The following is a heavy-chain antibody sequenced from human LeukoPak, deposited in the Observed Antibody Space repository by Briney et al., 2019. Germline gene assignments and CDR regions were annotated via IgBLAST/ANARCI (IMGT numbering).Heavy chain of an antibody. V-gene: IGHV4-59*12. CDR3: AGGEGRFPFDY. J-gene: IGHJ4*02. Sequence: SETLSLTCTVSGGSISSYYWSWIRQPPGKGLEWIGYIYYSGSTNYNPSLKSRVTISVDTSKNQFSLDLTSVTAADTAVYYCAGGEGRFPFDYWDQGTLVTVSS. CDR2: IYYSGST. D-gene: IGHD3-3*01. CDR1: GGSISSYY.